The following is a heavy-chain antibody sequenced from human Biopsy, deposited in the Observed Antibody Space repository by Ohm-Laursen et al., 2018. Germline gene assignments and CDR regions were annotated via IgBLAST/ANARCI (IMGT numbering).Heavy chain of an antibody. CDR1: GFAFTLYE. CDR2: IYGGGSPV. D-gene: IGHD1-26*01. V-gene: IGHV3-48*03. J-gene: IGHJ3*01. CDR3: ARLNSGTYDASDL. Sequence: SLRLSCTASGFAFTLYEMNWVRQAPGKGMEWISYIYGGGSPVSYADSVKGQFTISRDNAQNSLYLHMNSLRAEDTAVYYCARLNSGTYDASDLWGQGTMVIVSS.